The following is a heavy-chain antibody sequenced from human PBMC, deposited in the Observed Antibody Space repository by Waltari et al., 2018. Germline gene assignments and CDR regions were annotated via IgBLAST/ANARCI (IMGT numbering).Heavy chain of an antibody. D-gene: IGHD3-22*01. CDR1: GYTFTDYY. J-gene: IGHJ4*02. CDR2: GDPEDGET. V-gene: IGHV1-69-2*01. CDR3: ATGLPQYYYDSSGSNVSNRDY. Sequence: EVQLVQSGAEVKKPGATVKISCKASGYTFTDYYMHWVQQAPGKGHEWMGRGDPEDGETIYAEKFQGRVTITADTSTDTVYMELSSLRSEDTAVYYCATGLPQYYYDSSGSNVSNRDYWGQGTLVTVSS.